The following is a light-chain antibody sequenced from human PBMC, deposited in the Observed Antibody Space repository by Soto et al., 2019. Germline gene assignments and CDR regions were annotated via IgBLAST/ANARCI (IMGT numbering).Light chain of an antibody. CDR1: QDISNY. V-gene: IGKV1-39*01. CDR2: AAS. CDR3: QQSYRTPLT. J-gene: IGKJ3*01. Sequence: DVQVTQSPSSLSASVGDRVTITCQASQDISNYLNWYQQKPGKAPKLLIHAASSLQSGVPSRFSGSGSGTDFTLTISSLQPEDFATYYCQQSYRTPLTFGPGTKVDI.